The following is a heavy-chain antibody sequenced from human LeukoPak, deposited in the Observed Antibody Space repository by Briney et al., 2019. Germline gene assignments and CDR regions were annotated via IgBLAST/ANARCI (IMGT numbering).Heavy chain of an antibody. D-gene: IGHD3-22*01. Sequence: GGSLRLSCAASGFTFSSYAMHWVRQAPGKGLEWVAVISYDGSNKYYADSVKGRFTISRDNSKNTLYLQMNSLRAEDTAVYYCARDHHSSGYPPVNYFDYWGQGTLVTVSS. CDR2: ISYDGSNK. J-gene: IGHJ4*02. CDR3: ARDHHSSGYPPVNYFDY. V-gene: IGHV3-30-3*01. CDR1: GFTFSSYA.